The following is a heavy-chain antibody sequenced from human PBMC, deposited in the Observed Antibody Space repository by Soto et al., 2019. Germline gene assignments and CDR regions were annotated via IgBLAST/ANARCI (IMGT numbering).Heavy chain of an antibody. Sequence: SETLSLTCTVSGGSLSGYFRSWIRQPPGKGLEWIGYIYYSGSTNYTPSLKSRVTMSVNTSKNQIPLKLMSGTAAEAAVLYCAKEKDRSGFWPFDHWGQGTVVTVSS. CDR1: GGSLSGYF. CDR3: AKEKDRSGFWPFDH. CDR2: IYYSGST. J-gene: IGHJ4*02. D-gene: IGHD3-22*01. V-gene: IGHV4-59*01.